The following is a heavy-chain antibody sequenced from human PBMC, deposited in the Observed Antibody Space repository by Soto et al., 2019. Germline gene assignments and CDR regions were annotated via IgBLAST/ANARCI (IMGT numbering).Heavy chain of an antibody. Sequence: TSETLSLTCTVSGGSVSSGSYYWSWIRQPPGKGLEWIGYIYYSGSTNYNPSLKSRVTISVDTSKNQFSLKLSSVTAADTAVYYCARGLLTYYDFWSGYSPRPYYYGMDVWGQGTTVTVSS. CDR1: GGSVSSGSYY. CDR3: ARGLLTYYDFWSGYSPRPYYYGMDV. J-gene: IGHJ6*02. D-gene: IGHD3-3*01. V-gene: IGHV4-61*01. CDR2: IYYSGST.